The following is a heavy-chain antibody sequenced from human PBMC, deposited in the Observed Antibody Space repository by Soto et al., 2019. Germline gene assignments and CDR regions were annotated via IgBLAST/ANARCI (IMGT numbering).Heavy chain of an antibody. Sequence: PGESLKISCKGSGYSFTSYWIGWVRQMPGKGLEWMGIIYPGDSDTRYSPSLQGQVTISADKSISTAYLQWSSLKASDTAMYYCATTYGTTGTTGWFDPWGQGTLVTVSS. V-gene: IGHV5-51*01. CDR3: ATTYGTTGTTGWFDP. J-gene: IGHJ5*02. D-gene: IGHD1-1*01. CDR2: IYPGDSDT. CDR1: GYSFTSYW.